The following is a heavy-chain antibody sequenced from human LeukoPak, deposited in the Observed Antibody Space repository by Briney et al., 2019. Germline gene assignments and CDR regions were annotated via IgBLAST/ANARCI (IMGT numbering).Heavy chain of an antibody. CDR3: ARDKQQLVLSYYYGMDV. CDR2: IIPIFGTA. D-gene: IGHD6-13*01. Sequence: SVKVSCKASGGTFSSYAISWVRQAPGQGLEWMGGIIPIFGTANYAQKFQGRVTITADESTSTAYMELSSLRSEDTAVYYCARDKQQLVLSYYYGMDVWGQGTTVTVSS. CDR1: GGTFSSYA. J-gene: IGHJ6*02. V-gene: IGHV1-69*13.